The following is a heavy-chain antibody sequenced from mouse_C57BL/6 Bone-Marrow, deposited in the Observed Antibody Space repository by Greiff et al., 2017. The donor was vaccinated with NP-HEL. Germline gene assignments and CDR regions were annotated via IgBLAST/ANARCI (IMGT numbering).Heavy chain of an antibody. CDR1: GYTFTSYW. CDR2: IDPSDSYT. Sequence: QVQLKQPGAELVKPGASVKLSCKASGYTFTSYWMQWVKQRPGQGLEWIGEIDPSDSYTNYNQKFKGKATLTVDTSSSTAYMQLSSLTSEDSAVYYCARGPYWGQGTSVTVSS. V-gene: IGHV1-50*01. CDR3: ARGPY. J-gene: IGHJ4*01.